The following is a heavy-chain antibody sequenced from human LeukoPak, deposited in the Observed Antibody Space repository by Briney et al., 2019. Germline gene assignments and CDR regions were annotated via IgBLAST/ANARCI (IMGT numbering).Heavy chain of an antibody. V-gene: IGHV5-51*01. CDR1: GYSFTNYW. J-gene: IGHJ4*02. CDR2: IYPGDSDT. Sequence: GESLKISCKGSGYSFTNYWIGWVRQMPGKGLEWMGVIYPGDSDTRYRPSFQDQVTMSVDKSLSTAYLQWSSLKASDTAVYYCASSVGADTSGFFFDYWGQGTLVTVPS. CDR3: ASSVGADTSGFFFDY. D-gene: IGHD3-22*01.